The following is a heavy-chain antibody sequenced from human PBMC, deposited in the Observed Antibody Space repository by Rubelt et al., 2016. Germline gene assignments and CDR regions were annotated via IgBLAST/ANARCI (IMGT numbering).Heavy chain of an antibody. Sequence: QVQLVQSGAEVKKPGASVKVSCKASGYTFTSYGISWVRQAPGQGLEWMGGIIPIFGTANYAKKFQGRVTITADESTSTAYMELSSLRSEDTAVYYCARDSYGGNSKAYWGQGTLVTVSS. CDR1: GYTFTSYG. J-gene: IGHJ4*02. V-gene: IGHV1-69*13. D-gene: IGHD4-23*01. CDR2: IIPIFGTA. CDR3: ARDSYGGNSKAY.